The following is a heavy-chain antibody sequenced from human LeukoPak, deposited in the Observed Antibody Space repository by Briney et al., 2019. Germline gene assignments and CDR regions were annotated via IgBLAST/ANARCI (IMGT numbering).Heavy chain of an antibody. CDR3: ARDKASEYFQH. CDR1: GYFISSGYY. V-gene: IGHV4-38-2*02. Sequence: SETLSLTCTVSGYFISSGYYWGWIRQPPGKGLEWIGTIYHSGSTYYNPSLKSRVTISVDMSKNQFSLNLSSVTAADTAVYYCARDKASEYFQHWGQGTLVTVSS. CDR2: IYHSGST. J-gene: IGHJ1*01.